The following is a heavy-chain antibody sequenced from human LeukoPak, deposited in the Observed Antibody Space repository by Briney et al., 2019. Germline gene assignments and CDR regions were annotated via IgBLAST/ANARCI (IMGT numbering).Heavy chain of an antibody. V-gene: IGHV3-15*01. CDR3: ATDLGLTMIRGVIVH. CDR2: IKSKGDAETT. D-gene: IGHD3-10*01. Sequence: GGSLRLSCAASGFTFSSYAMSWVRQAPGKGLEWVGRIKSKGDAETTDYGASVKGRFTMSRDDSTATVYLQMNLLQAEDTAMYYCATDLGLTMIRGVIVHWGQGALVIVTS. CDR1: GFTFSSYA. J-gene: IGHJ1*01.